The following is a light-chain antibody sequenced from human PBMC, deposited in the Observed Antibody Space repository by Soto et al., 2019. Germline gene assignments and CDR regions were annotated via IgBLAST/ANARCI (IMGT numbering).Light chain of an antibody. Sequence: QSVLTQPASVSGSPGQSITISCTGTSSDVGGYNYVSWYQQHPGKAPKPMIYEVSNRPSGVSNRFSGSKSGNTASLTISGLQAEDEADYYCSSYTSSSTLVFGGATKVTVL. V-gene: IGLV2-14*01. CDR2: EVS. J-gene: IGLJ2*01. CDR1: SSDVGGYNY. CDR3: SSYTSSSTLV.